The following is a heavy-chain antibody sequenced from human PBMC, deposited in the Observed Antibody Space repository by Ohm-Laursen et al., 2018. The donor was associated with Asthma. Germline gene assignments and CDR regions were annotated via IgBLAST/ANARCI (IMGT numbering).Heavy chain of an antibody. D-gene: IGHD3-22*01. CDR1: GFTFSSYA. J-gene: IGHJ4*02. CDR2: ISYDGSNK. Sequence: RSLRLSCAATGFTFSSYAMHWVRQAPGKGLEWVAVISYDGSNKYYADSVKGRFTISRDNSKNTLYLQMNSLRAEDTAVYYCARYPDPLTYSYEVVVASDYWGQGTLVTVSS. CDR3: ARYPDPLTYSYEVVVASDY. V-gene: IGHV3-30-3*01.